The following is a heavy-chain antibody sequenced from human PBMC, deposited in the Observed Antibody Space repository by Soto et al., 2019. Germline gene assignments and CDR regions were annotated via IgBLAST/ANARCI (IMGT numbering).Heavy chain of an antibody. D-gene: IGHD4-4*01. CDR3: ARGGLVTTRSTHDAFDI. CDR1: GYTFINYY. J-gene: IGHJ3*02. Sequence: ASVKVSCKASGYTFINYYMHWVRQAPGQGLEWMGIMNPSGGVTRYAQKFQGRVTMTRDTSTSTVYMELSSPTSEDTAVYYCARGGLVTTRSTHDAFDIWGQGTMVTVS. V-gene: IGHV1-46*01. CDR2: MNPSGGVT.